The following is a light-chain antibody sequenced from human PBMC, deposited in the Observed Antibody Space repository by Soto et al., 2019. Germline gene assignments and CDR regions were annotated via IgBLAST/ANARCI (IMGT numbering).Light chain of an antibody. V-gene: IGKV1-12*01. CDR3: QQTSAFPRT. CDR2: GAS. CDR1: RDISNS. J-gene: IGKJ1*01. Sequence: DIQMTQSPSSVSASVGDRLTITCRASRDISNSLAWYQQTPGKAPKLLLRGASSLHRGVPSRFSGGGAGTEFXLTISXXXXEDFATYYCQQTSAFPRTFGQGTKVDVK.